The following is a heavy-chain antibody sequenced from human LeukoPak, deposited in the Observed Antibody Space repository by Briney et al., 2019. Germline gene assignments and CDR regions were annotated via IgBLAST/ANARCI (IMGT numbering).Heavy chain of an antibody. D-gene: IGHD3-22*01. CDR1: GGSISSGTYY. CDR3: ARASYSYDISGWVPFDY. Sequence: KPSETLSLTCTVSGGSISSGTYYWSWIRQPAGKGLEWIGRIYTSESTTYNPSLKSRVTISGDTSENQFSLRLSSVTAADTAVYYCARASYSYDISGWVPFDYWGQGTLVTVSS. CDR2: IYTSEST. J-gene: IGHJ4*02. V-gene: IGHV4-61*02.